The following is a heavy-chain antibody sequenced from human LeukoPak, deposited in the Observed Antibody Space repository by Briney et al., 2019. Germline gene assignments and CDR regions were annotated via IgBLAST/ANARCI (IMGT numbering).Heavy chain of an antibody. V-gene: IGHV1-18*01. CDR2: ISAYNGNT. Sequence: GASVKVSCKASGYTFTSYGISWVRQAPGLGLEWMGWISAYNGNTDYAQKLQGRVTMTTDTSTRTAYMELRSLRSDDTAVYYCARDFPHYDFWSGYNYGMDVWGQGTTVTVSS. CDR3: ARDFPHYDFWSGYNYGMDV. J-gene: IGHJ6*02. D-gene: IGHD3-3*01. CDR1: GYTFTSYG.